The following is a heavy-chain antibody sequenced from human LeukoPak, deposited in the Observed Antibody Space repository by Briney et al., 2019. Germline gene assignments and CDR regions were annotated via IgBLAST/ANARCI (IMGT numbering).Heavy chain of an antibody. D-gene: IGHD3-10*01. CDR2: ITTSSSDT. J-gene: IGHJ6*03. Sequence: GGSLRHSCAASGFTFSSYEMNWVRQAPGKGLEWVSCITTSSSDTYYADSVKGRFTISRDNAKNSLYLQMNSLRAEDTAVYYCARSELGYNYHYMDVWGKGTTVTISS. V-gene: IGHV3-21*01. CDR3: ARSELGYNYHYMDV. CDR1: GFTFSSYE.